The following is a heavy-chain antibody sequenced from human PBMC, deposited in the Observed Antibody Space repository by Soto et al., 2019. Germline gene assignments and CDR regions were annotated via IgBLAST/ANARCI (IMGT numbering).Heavy chain of an antibody. CDR1: GFTFSSYW. D-gene: IGHD1-26*01. Sequence: PGGSLRLSCAASGFTFSSYWMHWVRQAPGKGLVWVSRINSYGSSTSYADSVKGRFTISRDNAKNTLYLQMNSLRAEDTAVYYCAKGGSLNWYFDLWGRGTLVTSPQ. V-gene: IGHV3-74*01. CDR3: AKGGSLNWYFDL. CDR2: INSYGSST. J-gene: IGHJ2*01.